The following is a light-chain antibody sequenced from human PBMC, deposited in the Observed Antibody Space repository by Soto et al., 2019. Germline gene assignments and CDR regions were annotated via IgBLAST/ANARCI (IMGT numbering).Light chain of an antibody. Sequence: ILLTQSPDSLSLSPVDRPTLSCRASQRVDSSYVAWYQQRPGQAPRLLIYGASNWATGVPDRFSGSGSGTDFTLTISRLEPEDFAVYFCQQYASSPITFGQGTKVDIK. CDR2: GAS. CDR1: QRVDSSY. V-gene: IGKV3-20*01. J-gene: IGKJ1*01. CDR3: QQYASSPIT.